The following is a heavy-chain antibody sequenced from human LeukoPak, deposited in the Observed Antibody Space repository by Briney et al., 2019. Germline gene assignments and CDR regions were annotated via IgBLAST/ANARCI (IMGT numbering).Heavy chain of an antibody. Sequence: GGPLRLSCEPSGFTFGAYAMSWVRQAPGKGLEWVSFISGDGGTTFYADSVKGRFTISRVNSQSTLYLQVRSLTAEDTALYYCAKQAAIKSGAFDSWGQGTLVTVSS. CDR1: GFTFGAYA. CDR3: AKQAAIKSGAFDS. D-gene: IGHD2-2*01. J-gene: IGHJ4*02. CDR2: ISGDGGTT. V-gene: IGHV3-23*01.